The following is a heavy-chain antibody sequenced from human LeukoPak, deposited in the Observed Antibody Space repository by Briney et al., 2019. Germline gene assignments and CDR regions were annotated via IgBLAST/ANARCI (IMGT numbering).Heavy chain of an antibody. CDR3: ARASYDFWSGYYTDYYGMDV. Sequence: SETLSLTCTVSGGSISSGGYYWSWIRQHPGKGLEWIGYIYYSGSTYYNASLKSRVTISVDTSKNQFSLKLSSVTAADTAVYYCARASYDFWSGYYTDYYGMDVWGQGTTVTVSS. CDR1: GGSISSGGYY. CDR2: IYYSGST. J-gene: IGHJ6*02. V-gene: IGHV4-31*03. D-gene: IGHD3-3*01.